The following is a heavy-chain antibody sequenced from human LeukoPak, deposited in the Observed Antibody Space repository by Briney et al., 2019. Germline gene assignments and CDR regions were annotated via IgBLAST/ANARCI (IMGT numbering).Heavy chain of an antibody. D-gene: IGHD2-21*02. CDR1: GYTFTSYG. CDR3: ARGFVVVTAEAFDI. J-gene: IGHJ3*02. Sequence: GASVKISCKASGYTFTSYGISWVRQAPGQGLEWMGIINPSGGSTSYAQKFQGRVTMTRDTSTSTVYMELSSLRSEDTAVYYCARGFVVVTAEAFDIWGQGTMVTVSS. V-gene: IGHV1-46*01. CDR2: INPSGGST.